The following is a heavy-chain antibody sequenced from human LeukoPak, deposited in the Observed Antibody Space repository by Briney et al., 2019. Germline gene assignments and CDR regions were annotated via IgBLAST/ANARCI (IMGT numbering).Heavy chain of an antibody. V-gene: IGHV3-30*02. D-gene: IGHD3-10*01. J-gene: IGHJ4*02. CDR3: VSMVRGVGY. CDR1: GFTFSNHA. Sequence: GGSLRLSCAASGFTFSNHAMHWVRQAPGKGLEWVTLVWYDGSRKYYADSVKGRFTISRDNSKNSVYLQLNSLRPEDTAVYYCVSMVRGVGYRGQGTLVTVSS. CDR2: VWYDGSRK.